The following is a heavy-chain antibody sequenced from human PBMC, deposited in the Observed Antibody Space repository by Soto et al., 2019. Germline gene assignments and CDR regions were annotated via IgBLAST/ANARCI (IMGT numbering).Heavy chain of an antibody. J-gene: IGHJ1*01. D-gene: IGHD2-15*01. CDR2: VNPSGGST. V-gene: IGHV1-46*01. CDR3: AREEHRRDGICDSEYFQR. CDR1: GYIFTAYS. Sequence: QVQLVQSGAEVKKPGASVKVSCKASGYIFTAYSMHWVRRAPGQGLEWMGVVNPSGGSTNYAQKLPGRITRTRDTSRSTFYIALSSLTSEDTAVYYCAREEHRRDGICDSEYFQRWGQGTLVTVSS.